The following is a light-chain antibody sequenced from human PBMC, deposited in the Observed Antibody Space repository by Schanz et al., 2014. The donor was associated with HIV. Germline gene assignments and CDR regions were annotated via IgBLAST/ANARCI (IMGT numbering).Light chain of an antibody. Sequence: QSALTQPASVSGSPGQSITISCTGTRSDVGSYNLVSWYQQHPGKAPKLMIYEVSKRPSGVSNRFSGSKSGSTASLTISGLRTEDEADYYCSSSTSSGTVVFGGGTKLTVL. CDR1: RSDVGSYNL. CDR3: SSSTSSGTVV. J-gene: IGLJ2*01. V-gene: IGLV2-14*02. CDR2: EVS.